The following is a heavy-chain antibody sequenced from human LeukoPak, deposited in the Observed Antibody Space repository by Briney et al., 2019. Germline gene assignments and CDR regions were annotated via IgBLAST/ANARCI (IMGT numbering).Heavy chain of an antibody. D-gene: IGHD2-15*01. J-gene: IGHJ4*02. CDR3: ASSHLAATEVAHFDY. V-gene: IGHV3-21*01. CDR2: ISSSSSYI. CDR1: GFTFSSYS. Sequence: GGSLRLPCAASGFTFSSYSMNWVRQAPGKGLEWVSSISSSSSYIYYTDSVKGRFTISRDNAKNSLYLQMSSLRAEDTAVYYCASSHLAATEVAHFDYWGQGTLVTVSS.